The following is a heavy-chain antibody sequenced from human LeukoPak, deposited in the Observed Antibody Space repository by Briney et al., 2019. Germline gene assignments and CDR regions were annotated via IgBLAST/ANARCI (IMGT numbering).Heavy chain of an antibody. Sequence: ASVKVSCKASGYTFTGYYMHWVRQAPGQGLEWMRWINPNSGGTNYAQKFQGRVTMTRDTSISTAYMELCRLRSDDTAVYYCARGPVGATTPFDYWGQGTLVTVSS. CDR1: GYTFTGYY. J-gene: IGHJ4*02. V-gene: IGHV1-2*02. CDR3: ARGPVGATTPFDY. CDR2: INPNSGGT. D-gene: IGHD1-26*01.